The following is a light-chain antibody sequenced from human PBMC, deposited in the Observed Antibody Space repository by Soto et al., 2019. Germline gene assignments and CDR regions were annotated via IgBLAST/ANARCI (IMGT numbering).Light chain of an antibody. V-gene: IGKV3-20*01. CDR3: QQYGSSPQYT. CDR2: GAS. J-gene: IGKJ2*01. Sequence: EIVLTQSPGTLSLSPGERATLSCRASQSVSSSYLAWYQQKPGQAPRLLIYGASSRATGIPDRFSGSGSRTDFALTISRLEPEHFAVYYCQQYGSSPQYTFGQGTKLEIK. CDR1: QSVSSSY.